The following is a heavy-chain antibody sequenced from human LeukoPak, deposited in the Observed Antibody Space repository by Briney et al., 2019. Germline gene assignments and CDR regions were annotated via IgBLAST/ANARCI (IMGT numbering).Heavy chain of an antibody. J-gene: IGHJ5*02. V-gene: IGHV4-59*01. Sequence: SENLSLTSTGGGDSISGYYWSWMRQPPGQGLEWIGYIYYSGSTNYNPALKSRVTISVDTSKNQFSLRLSSVTAAVTAVYYCARDYSQLGRFDPWGQGTLVTVSS. CDR3: ARDYSQLGRFDP. D-gene: IGHD6-6*01. CDR2: IYYSGST. CDR1: GDSISGYY.